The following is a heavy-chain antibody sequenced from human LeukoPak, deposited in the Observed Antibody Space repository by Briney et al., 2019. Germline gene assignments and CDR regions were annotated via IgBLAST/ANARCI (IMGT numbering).Heavy chain of an antibody. V-gene: IGHV3-7*01. CDR1: GITFSDYW. J-gene: IGHJ4*02. D-gene: IGHD6-6*01. CDR2: IRPDGSDK. CDR3: VRSGSSSVIFDL. Sequence: GGSLRLSCAASGITFSDYWMSWVRQAPGKGLEWVANIRPDGSDKYYVDSVKGRFIISRDNAKSSLSLQMNSLRVEDTAVYYCVRSGSSSVIFDLWDQGTLVTVSS.